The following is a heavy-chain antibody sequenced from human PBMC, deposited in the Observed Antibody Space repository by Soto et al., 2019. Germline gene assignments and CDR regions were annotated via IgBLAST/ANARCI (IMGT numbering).Heavy chain of an antibody. J-gene: IGHJ4*02. CDR1: GYRFETYA. D-gene: IGHD6-19*01. V-gene: IGHV1-18*01. CDR3: ATTGTFSSGWPLFDY. CDR2: ISAYNGNT. Sequence: ASVKVSCKSSGYRFETYAMSWVRQAPGQGLEWMGWISAYNGNTNYAQKLQGRVTMTTDTSTSTAYMELRSLRSDDTAVYYCATTGTFSSGWPLFDYWGQGTLVTVSS.